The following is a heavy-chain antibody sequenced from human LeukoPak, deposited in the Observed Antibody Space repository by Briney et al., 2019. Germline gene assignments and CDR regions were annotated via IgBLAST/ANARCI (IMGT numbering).Heavy chain of an antibody. V-gene: IGHV3-11*01. J-gene: IGHJ4*02. CDR3: ARRGYGIAAAGFD. D-gene: IGHD6-13*01. Sequence: GGSMRLSSAAARFIFSDYYISWISQAPGEGMGWVSYISSSVSTIYYAGSVKGRFTNSRDNAKNSLYLQMNSLRADDTAVYYCARRGYGIAAAGFDWGQGTLVTVSS. CDR1: RFIFSDYY. CDR2: ISSSVSTI.